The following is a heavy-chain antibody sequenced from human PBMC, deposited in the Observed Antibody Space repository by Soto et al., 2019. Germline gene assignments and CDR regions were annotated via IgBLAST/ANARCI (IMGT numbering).Heavy chain of an antibody. CDR1: GDTFTTYD. D-gene: IGHD3-10*01. CDR3: ARGRASGSYYLLDY. CDR2: INPNSGNI. J-gene: IGHJ4*02. Sequence: ASVKVSCKASGDTFTTYDINWVREATGHGLEWMGWINPNSGNIGYAQRFQGRVTMTRDTAIRTAYMEVSSLRSDDTAVYYCARGRASGSYYLLDYWGQGTLVTVYS. V-gene: IGHV1-8*01.